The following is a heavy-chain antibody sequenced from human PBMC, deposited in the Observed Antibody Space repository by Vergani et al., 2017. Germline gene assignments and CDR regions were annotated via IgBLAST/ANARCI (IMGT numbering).Heavy chain of an antibody. D-gene: IGHD3-10*01. CDR2: ISSSSSTI. CDR1: GFTFSSYE. Sequence: EVQLVESGGGLVQPGGSLRLSCAASGFTFSSYEMNWVRQAPGKGLEWVSYISSSSSTIYYADSVKGRFTISRDNAKNSLYLQMNSLRAEDTAVYYCARRVTMVRGVSNWFDPWGQGTLVTVSS. J-gene: IGHJ5*02. CDR3: ARRVTMVRGVSNWFDP. V-gene: IGHV3-48*03.